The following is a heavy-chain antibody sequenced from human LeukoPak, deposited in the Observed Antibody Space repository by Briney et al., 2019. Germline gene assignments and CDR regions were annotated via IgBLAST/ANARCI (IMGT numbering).Heavy chain of an antibody. D-gene: IGHD1-26*01. V-gene: IGHV3-33*06. Sequence: GGSLRLSCAASGFTFSSYGMHWVRQAPGKGLEWVAVIWYDGSNKYYADSVKGRFTISRDNSKNTLYLQMNSLRAEDTAVYYCAKDRVVGATTLDYWGQGTLVTVSS. CDR2: IWYDGSNK. CDR1: GFTFSSYG. J-gene: IGHJ4*02. CDR3: AKDRVVGATTLDY.